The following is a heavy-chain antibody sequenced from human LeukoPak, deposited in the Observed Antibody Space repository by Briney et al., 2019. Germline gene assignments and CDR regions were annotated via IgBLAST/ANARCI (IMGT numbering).Heavy chain of an antibody. CDR1: GYTFTSYD. J-gene: IGHJ4*02. CDR2: MNPNSGNT. V-gene: IGHV1-8*03. CDR3: AKSFSGSYVRFDY. Sequence: ASVKVSCKASGYTFTSYDINWVRQATGQGLEWMGWMNPNSGNTGYAQKFQGRVTITRNTSISTAYMELNSLRAEDTAVYYCAKSFSGSYVRFDYWGQGTLVTVSS. D-gene: IGHD1-26*01.